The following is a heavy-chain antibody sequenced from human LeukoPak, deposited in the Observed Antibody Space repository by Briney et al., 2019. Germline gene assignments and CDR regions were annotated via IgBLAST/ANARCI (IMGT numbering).Heavy chain of an antibody. D-gene: IGHD3-22*01. CDR3: TTDPNYYERSPLDY. V-gene: IGHV3-23*01. Sequence: GGSLRLSCAASGFTFSSYAMSWVRQAPGKGLEWVSAISGSGGSTYYAAPVKGRFTISRDDSKNTLYLQMNSLKSEDTAVYYCTTDPNYYERSPLDYWGQGTLVTVSS. CDR1: GFTFSSYA. CDR2: ISGSGGST. J-gene: IGHJ4*02.